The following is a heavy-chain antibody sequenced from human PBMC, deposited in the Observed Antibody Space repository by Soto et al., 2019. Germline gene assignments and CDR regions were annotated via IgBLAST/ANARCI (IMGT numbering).Heavy chain of an antibody. CDR1: GFTFSSYG. V-gene: IGHV3-33*01. CDR2: IWYDGSNK. CDR3: ARGAGIVVGADFDY. D-gene: IGHD2-15*01. J-gene: IGHJ4*02. Sequence: QVQLVESGGGVVQPGRSLRLSCAASGFTFSSYGMHWVRQAPGKGLEWVAVIWYDGSNKYYADSVKGRFTISRDNSKNTLYLQMYSLRAEDTAVYYCARGAGIVVGADFDYWGQGTLVTVSS.